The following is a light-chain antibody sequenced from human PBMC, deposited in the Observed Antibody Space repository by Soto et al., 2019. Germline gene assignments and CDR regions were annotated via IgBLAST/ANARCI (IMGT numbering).Light chain of an antibody. CDR3: QKCKVAIFK. J-gene: IGKJ4*02. CDR1: QDIGNF. Sequence: ILMTQSPSSLSAFVGDRVTITCRASQDIGNFLAWYQQKPGKVPKLLIYAASTLQSGVPSRFSGSGSGTDFTLTISSLQPEDVATSYCQKCKVAIFKFGGGTKVDIK. V-gene: IGKV1-27*01. CDR2: AAS.